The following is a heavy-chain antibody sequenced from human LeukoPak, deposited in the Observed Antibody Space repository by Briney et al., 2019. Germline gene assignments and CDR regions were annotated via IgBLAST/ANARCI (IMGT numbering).Heavy chain of an antibody. J-gene: IGHJ4*02. CDR1: GYSFTTHW. D-gene: IGHD6-19*01. Sequence: RGKSLKISCKASGYSFTTHWIGWVRQMPGKGLEWMGILHPGDSDTRYSPSFQGHVTISADKSISTAYLQWSSLKASDTAMYYCARGDTEVAATADYWGQGTLVTVSS. CDR3: ARGDTEVAATADY. CDR2: LHPGDSDT. V-gene: IGHV5-51*01.